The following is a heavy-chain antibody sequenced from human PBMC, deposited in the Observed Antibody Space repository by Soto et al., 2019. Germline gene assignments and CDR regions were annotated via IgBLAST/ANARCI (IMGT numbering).Heavy chain of an antibody. J-gene: IGHJ1*01. V-gene: IGHV3-48*01. Sequence: PGGSLRLSCAASGFTFSTYSMNWVRQAPGKGLEWVSSISSSSTIYYADSVKGRFTISRDNVQNSLCLQMHSLRAEDTAVYYCARVFGYGDHPEYFQHWGQGTLVTVSS. CDR2: ISSSSTI. CDR3: ARVFGYGDHPEYFQH. D-gene: IGHD4-17*01. CDR1: GFTFSTYS.